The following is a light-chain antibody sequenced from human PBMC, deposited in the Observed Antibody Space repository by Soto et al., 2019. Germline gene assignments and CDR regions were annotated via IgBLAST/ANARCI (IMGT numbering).Light chain of an antibody. V-gene: IGKV1-33*01. CDR2: DAS. Sequence: DIQMTQSPSSLSASVGDRVTITCQASQDISKFLNWYQLKTGKAPRLLIFDASSVETGVPSRFSGSGSGTHFTFTIDSLQAEDLATYYCQQYEDLPLTFGGGTTVEI. J-gene: IGKJ4*01. CDR3: QQYEDLPLT. CDR1: QDISKF.